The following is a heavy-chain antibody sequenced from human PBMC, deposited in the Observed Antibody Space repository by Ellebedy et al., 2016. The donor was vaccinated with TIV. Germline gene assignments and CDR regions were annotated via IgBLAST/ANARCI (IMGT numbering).Heavy chain of an antibody. J-gene: IGHJ4*02. V-gene: IGHV1-69*10. CDR3: ARTVSYSSGWYGY. D-gene: IGHD6-19*01. CDR1: GGTFSNYV. CDR2: IIPILGIA. Sequence: AASVKVSCKVSGGTFSNYVISWVRQAPGQGLEWMGGIIPILGIANYAQKFQGRVTITADKSTSTAYMELSSLRTEDTAVFYCARTVSYSSGWYGYWGQGTLVTVSS.